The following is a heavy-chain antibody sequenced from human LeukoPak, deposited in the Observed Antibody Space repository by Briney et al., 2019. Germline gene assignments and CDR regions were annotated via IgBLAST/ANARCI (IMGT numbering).Heavy chain of an antibody. CDR3: ARTPTVSLAFDI. D-gene: IGHD4-17*01. CDR2: INSDGSST. J-gene: IGHJ3*02. CDR1: GFTFSSYW. V-gene: IGHV3-74*01. Sequence: PGGSLRLSCAASGFTFSSYWMHWVRQAPGKGLVWVSRINSDGSSTSYADSVKGRFTISRDNSKNTLYLQMNSLRAEDTAVYYCARTPTVSLAFDIWGQGTMVTVSS.